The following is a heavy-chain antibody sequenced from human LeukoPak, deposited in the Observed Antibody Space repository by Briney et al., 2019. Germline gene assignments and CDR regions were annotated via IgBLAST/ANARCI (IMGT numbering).Heavy chain of an antibody. V-gene: IGHV3-23*01. CDR2: VTSGGST. CDR1: GFTFTSYV. Sequence: GGSLRLSCAASGFTFTSYVMTWVRQALEKGLEWVSAVTSGGSTFYADSVKGRFTISRDNSKNTLYLQMNSLRAEDTAVYYCANYLRQLPFDYWGQGTLVTVSS. J-gene: IGHJ4*02. CDR3: ANYLRQLPFDY. D-gene: IGHD2-2*01.